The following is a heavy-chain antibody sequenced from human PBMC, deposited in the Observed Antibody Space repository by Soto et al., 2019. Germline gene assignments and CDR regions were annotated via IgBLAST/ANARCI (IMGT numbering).Heavy chain of an antibody. V-gene: IGHV4-30-4*01. CDR2: ISYSGTT. J-gene: IGHJ4*02. CDR3: ARGPGTMAKIDY. D-gene: IGHD3-10*01. Sequence: PSETLSLTCTVSGDSISSVYNYWSWIRQPPGEGLEWIGFISYSGTTSYSPSLKSRLAISLDASKNQFSLKLSSVTAAGTAVYYCARGPGTMAKIDYWGQGTLVTVSS. CDR1: GDSISSVYNY.